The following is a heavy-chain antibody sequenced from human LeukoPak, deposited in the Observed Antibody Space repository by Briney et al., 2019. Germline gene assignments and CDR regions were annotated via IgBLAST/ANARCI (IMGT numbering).Heavy chain of an antibody. J-gene: IGHJ4*02. CDR2: INRNSGGT. D-gene: IGHD7-27*01. Sequence: GASVKVSCTASGYTFTAYYMNWVRQAPGQGLEWMGWINRNSGGTNYAQNFQGRVTMTRDTSISTVYMELNSLRSDDTAVYYCARRLTGVDYWGQGTQVTVSS. CDR3: ARRLTGVDY. CDR1: GYTFTAYY. V-gene: IGHV1-2*02.